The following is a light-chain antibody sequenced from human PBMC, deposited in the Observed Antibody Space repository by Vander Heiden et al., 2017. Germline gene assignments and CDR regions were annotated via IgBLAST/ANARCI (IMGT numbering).Light chain of an antibody. J-gene: IGKJ2*01. CDR3: HQSSSVPYS. V-gene: IGKV6-21*01. CDR2: YAS. Sequence: EIVLTQSPDFQSVAPQEKVTITCRASENIGRSLHWYQQKPGPSPKRLIKYASQSFSGVPSRFSGGGSGTDFTLTINSLEAEDAATYYCHQSSSVPYSFGQGTKLDIK. CDR1: ENIGRS.